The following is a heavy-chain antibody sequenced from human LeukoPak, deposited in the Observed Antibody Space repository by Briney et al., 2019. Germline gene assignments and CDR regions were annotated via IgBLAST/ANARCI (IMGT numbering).Heavy chain of an antibody. CDR1: GGSISSGDDY. CDR2: IYYSGST. Sequence: SETLSLTCVVSGGSISSGDDYWSWIRQPPGKGLEWIGNIYYSGSTYYNPSLKSRLTVSVDTSKNQFSPKLSSVTAADTAVYYCARDRGLLEWYKFDYWGQGTLVTVSS. CDR3: ARDRGLLEWYKFDY. D-gene: IGHD3-3*01. J-gene: IGHJ4*02. V-gene: IGHV4-30-4*01.